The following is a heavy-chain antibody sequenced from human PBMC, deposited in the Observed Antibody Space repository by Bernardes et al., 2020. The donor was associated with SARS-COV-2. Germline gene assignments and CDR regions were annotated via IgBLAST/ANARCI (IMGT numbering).Heavy chain of an antibody. D-gene: IGHD3-22*01. Sequence: GGSLRLSCAASGFTFSSYWMSWVRQAPGKGLEWVANIKQDGSEKYYVDSVKGRFTISRDNAKNSLYLQMNSLRAEDTAVYYCARDQDYYDSSCFDYWGQGTLVTVSS. CDR3: ARDQDYYDSSCFDY. CDR2: IKQDGSEK. V-gene: IGHV3-7*04. J-gene: IGHJ4*02. CDR1: GFTFSSYW.